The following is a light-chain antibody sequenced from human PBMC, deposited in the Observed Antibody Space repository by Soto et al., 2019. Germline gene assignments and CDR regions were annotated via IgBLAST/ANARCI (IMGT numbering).Light chain of an antibody. J-gene: IGKJ1*01. CDR3: QQYYSSPWK. CDR2: GAS. CDR1: QSVGSSY. V-gene: IGKV3-20*01. Sequence: VSTQSRGTLSLTPVARATHSFKSSQSVGSSYLAWYQQKPGQAPRLLIYGASSRATGIADRFSGSGSGTDFTLTISRLEPEDFAVYYCQQYYSSPWKCGLGTKVDIK.